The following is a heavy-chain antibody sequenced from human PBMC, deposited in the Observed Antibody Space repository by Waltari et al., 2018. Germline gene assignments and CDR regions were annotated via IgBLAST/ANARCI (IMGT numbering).Heavy chain of an antibody. CDR2: INTTPGNP. V-gene: IGHV7-4-1*02. CDR1: GYTFSDYA. D-gene: IGHD2-15*01. Sequence: QVQLVQSGSELKKPGASVEVSCSASGYTFSDYALNWVRQAPGQGPEWMGWINTTPGNPTYAQDLTGRFFFSLDASVSTAYLLITGLKADDTAVYYCARLEDCTGGHCYSSSPYAVDVWGPGTTVTVSS. CDR3: ARLEDCTGGHCYSSSPYAVDV. J-gene: IGHJ6*02.